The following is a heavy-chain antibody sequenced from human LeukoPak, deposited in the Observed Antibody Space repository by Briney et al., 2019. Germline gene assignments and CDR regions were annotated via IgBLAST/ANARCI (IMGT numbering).Heavy chain of an antibody. V-gene: IGHV3-7*03. CDR2: INPDGSAQ. Sequence: GGSLRLSCAASAFTFSDSWMSWVRQAPGKGLEWVANINPDGSAQHYVDSVRGRFTISWDNARSLVYLQVNSLRAEDTAVYYCATDFGTTGTPHFWGQGTLVTVSS. CDR3: ATDFGTTGTPHF. D-gene: IGHD1-1*01. J-gene: IGHJ4*02. CDR1: AFTFSDSW.